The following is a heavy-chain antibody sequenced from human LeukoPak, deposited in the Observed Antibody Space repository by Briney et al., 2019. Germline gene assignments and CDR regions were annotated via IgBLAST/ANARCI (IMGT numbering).Heavy chain of an antibody. Sequence: GGSLRLSCAASGFTFSSYAMHWVRQAPGKGLEWVAVTSHDETTKVYADSVKGRFTISRDNSKNTLYLQMNSLRAEDTAVYYCARARYSSSWYFDYWGQGTLVTVSS. J-gene: IGHJ4*02. V-gene: IGHV3-30*04. D-gene: IGHD6-13*01. CDR1: GFTFSSYA. CDR2: TSHDETTK. CDR3: ARARYSSSWYFDY.